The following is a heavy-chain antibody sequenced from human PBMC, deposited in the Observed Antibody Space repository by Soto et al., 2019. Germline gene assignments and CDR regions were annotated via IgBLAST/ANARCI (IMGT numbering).Heavy chain of an antibody. J-gene: IGHJ5*02. CDR3: ARGPVLRFLEWSGNWIDP. CDR2: IYYSGST. D-gene: IGHD3-3*01. V-gene: IGHV4-31*03. Sequence: SETLSLTSTDSGGSISSGGYYWSWIRQHPGKCLEWIGYIYYSGSTYYNPSLKSRVTISIDTSKNQFSLKLSSVTAADTAVYYCARGPVLRFLEWSGNWIDPWGQGTLVIVSS. CDR1: GGSISSGGYY.